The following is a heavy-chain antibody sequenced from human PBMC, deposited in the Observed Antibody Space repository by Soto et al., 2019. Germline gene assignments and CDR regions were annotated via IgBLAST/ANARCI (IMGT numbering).Heavy chain of an antibody. CDR2: IIPIFGTA. CDR1: GGPFSSYA. V-gene: IGHV1-69*01. CDR3: ARISYYYGMDV. J-gene: IGHJ6*02. Sequence: QVQLVQSGAEVKKPGSSVKVSCKASGGPFSSYAISWVRQAPGHGLEWMGGIIPIFGTANYAQKFQGRVTSTADASTSTAYMELRSLRSEDTAVYYCARISYYYGMDVWGQGTTVTVSS.